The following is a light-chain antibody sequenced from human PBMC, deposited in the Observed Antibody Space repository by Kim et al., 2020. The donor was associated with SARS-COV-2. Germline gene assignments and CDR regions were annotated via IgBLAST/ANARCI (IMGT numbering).Light chain of an antibody. V-gene: IGLV2-14*03. Sequence: QSITISCTGTSSDVGGYNYVSWYQQHPGKAPKLMIYDVSHRPSGVSNRFSGSKSGNTASLTISGLQAEDEADYYCSSYTSSSIPYVFGTGTKVTVL. CDR3: SSYTSSSIPYV. CDR2: DVS. CDR1: SSDVGGYNY. J-gene: IGLJ1*01.